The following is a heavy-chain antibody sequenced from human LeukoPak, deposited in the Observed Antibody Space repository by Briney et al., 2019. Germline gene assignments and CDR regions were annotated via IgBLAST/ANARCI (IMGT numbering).Heavy chain of an antibody. CDR2: IYYSGNT. CDR3: ARDLGFCSSTSCYSWFDP. V-gene: IGHV4-59*01. J-gene: IGHJ5*02. D-gene: IGHD2-2*02. Sequence: SETLSLTCTVSGGSISSYYWSWIRQPPGKGLEWIGYIYYSGNTNYNPSLKSRVTISVDTSKNQFSLKLSSVTAAGTAVYYCARDLGFCSSTSCYSWFDPWGQGTLVTVSS. CDR1: GGSISSYY.